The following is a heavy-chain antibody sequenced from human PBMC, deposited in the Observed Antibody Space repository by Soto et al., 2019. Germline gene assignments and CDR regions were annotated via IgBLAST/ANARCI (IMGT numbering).Heavy chain of an antibody. CDR2: INAGNGNT. CDR3: ARDASADYYDSSGYYYYYYYYGMDV. Sequence: VASVKVSCKASGYTFTSYAMHWVRQAPGQRLEWMGWINAGNGNTKYSQKFQGRVTITRDTSASTAYMELSSLRSEDTAVYYCARDASADYYDSSGYYYYYYYYGMDVWGQGTTVTVSS. D-gene: IGHD3-22*01. CDR1: GYTFTSYA. J-gene: IGHJ6*02. V-gene: IGHV1-3*01.